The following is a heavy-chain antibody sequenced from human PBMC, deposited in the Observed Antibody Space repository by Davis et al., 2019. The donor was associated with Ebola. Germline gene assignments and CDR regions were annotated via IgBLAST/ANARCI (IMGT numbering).Heavy chain of an antibody. Sequence: GESLKISCAASGFTFSYYDMSWLRQAPGKGLEWVSYISSSSSYTNYADSVKGRFTISRDNAKNLLYLQMNSLRAEDTAVYYCARVPYCTNGVCYVYGMDVWGQGTTVTVSS. V-gene: IGHV3-11*06. CDR3: ARVPYCTNGVCYVYGMDV. CDR2: ISSSSSYT. D-gene: IGHD2-8*01. J-gene: IGHJ6*02. CDR1: GFTFSYYD.